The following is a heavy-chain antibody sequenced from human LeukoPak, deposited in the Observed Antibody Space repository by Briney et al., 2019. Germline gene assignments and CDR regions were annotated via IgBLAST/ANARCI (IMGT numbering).Heavy chain of an antibody. CDR3: ARDYRKDIVVVTAILHY. Sequence: PGGSLRLSCGASGFIFRTYAMHWVRQAPGKGLEWVAVISHDGINKKYADSVKGRFTISRDNSKNTLYLQMNSLTDEDMAIYYCARDYRKDIVVVTAILHYWGQGTLVPVSS. CDR2: ISHDGINK. J-gene: IGHJ4*02. D-gene: IGHD2-21*02. V-gene: IGHV3-30-3*01. CDR1: GFIFRTYA.